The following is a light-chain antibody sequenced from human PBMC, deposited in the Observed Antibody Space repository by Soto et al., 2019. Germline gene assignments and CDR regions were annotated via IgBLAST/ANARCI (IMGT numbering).Light chain of an antibody. CDR2: EVS. V-gene: IGLV2-14*01. CDR3: TSYTSTRTWV. CDR1: SSDVGGYNH. Sequence: HSVLTQPASVSGSPGQSITISCTGTSSDVGGYNHVSWYQQHPGKVPKLMIYEVSNRPSGVSNRFSGSKSGDSASLTISGLQPEDEANYYCTSYTSTRTWVFGGGTKLTVL. J-gene: IGLJ3*02.